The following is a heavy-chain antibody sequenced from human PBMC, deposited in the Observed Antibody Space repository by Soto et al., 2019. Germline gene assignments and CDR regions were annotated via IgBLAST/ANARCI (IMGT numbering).Heavy chain of an antibody. Sequence: ASVKVSCKASGYTFTCYAMHWVRQAPGQRLEWMGWINAGNGNTKYSQRFQGRVTITRDTSASTAYMELSSLRSEDTAVYYCARASEMATISPFDYWGQGTLVTVSS. V-gene: IGHV1-3*01. CDR2: INAGNGNT. CDR1: GYTFTCYA. D-gene: IGHD5-12*01. J-gene: IGHJ4*02. CDR3: ARASEMATISPFDY.